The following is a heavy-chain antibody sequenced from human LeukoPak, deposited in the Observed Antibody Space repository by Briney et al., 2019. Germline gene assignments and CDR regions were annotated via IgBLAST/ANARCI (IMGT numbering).Heavy chain of an antibody. J-gene: IGHJ5*02. CDR3: ARVAVLLWFGDPSWFDP. Sequence: GGSLRLSCAASGFTFSDYYMSWIRQAPGKGLEWVSYISSSGSTVYYADSVKGRFTISRDNAKNSLYLQMNSLRAEDTAVYYCARVAVLLWFGDPSWFDPWGQGTLVTVSS. CDR2: ISSSGSTV. V-gene: IGHV3-11*01. D-gene: IGHD3-10*01. CDR1: GFTFSDYY.